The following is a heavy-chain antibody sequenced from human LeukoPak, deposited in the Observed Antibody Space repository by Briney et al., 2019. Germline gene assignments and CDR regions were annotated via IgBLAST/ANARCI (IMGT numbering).Heavy chain of an antibody. CDR3: ARRGPSRYYDSSGYLRA. D-gene: IGHD3-22*01. CDR1: GGSISSSSYY. CDR2: IYYSGST. V-gene: IGHV4-39*07. Sequence: SETLSLTCTVSGGSISSSSYYWGWIRQPPGKGLEWIGSIYYSGSTYYNPSLKSRVTISVDTSKNQFSLKLSSVTAADTAVYYCARRGPSRYYDSSGYLRAWGQGTLVTVSS. J-gene: IGHJ5*02.